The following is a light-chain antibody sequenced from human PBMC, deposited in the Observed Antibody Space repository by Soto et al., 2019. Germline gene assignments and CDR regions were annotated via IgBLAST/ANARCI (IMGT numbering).Light chain of an antibody. CDR1: QSVSSN. J-gene: IGKJ1*01. CDR2: AAS. Sequence: EIVMTQSPATLSVSPGERVNVSCRASQSVSSNLAWYHQKPGQAPRLLIYAASTRATGIPARFSGSGSGTEFTLIISSLQSEDSAVYYCQQYDDWPPWTFGPGTKVEIK. V-gene: IGKV3-15*01. CDR3: QQYDDWPPWT.